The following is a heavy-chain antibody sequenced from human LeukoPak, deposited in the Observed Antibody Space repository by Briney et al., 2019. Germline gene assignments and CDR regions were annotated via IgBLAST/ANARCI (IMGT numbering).Heavy chain of an antibody. CDR2: IYYSGST. D-gene: IGHD6-6*01. CDR3: AREGIAARIAFDI. CDR1: GGSISSYY. Sequence: PSETLSLTCTVSGGSISSYYWSWIRQPPGKGLEWIGYIYYSGSTNYNPSLKSRVTISVDTSKNQFSLKLSSVTAADTAVYYCAREGIAARIAFDIWGQGTMVTVSS. J-gene: IGHJ3*02. V-gene: IGHV4-59*01.